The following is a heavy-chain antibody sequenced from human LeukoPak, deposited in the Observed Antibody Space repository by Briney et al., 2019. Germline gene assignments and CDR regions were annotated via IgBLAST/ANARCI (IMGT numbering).Heavy chain of an antibody. J-gene: IGHJ4*02. CDR2: IRYDGSNK. CDR1: GFTFSSYG. CDR3: AKDFLRPRPPQGY. V-gene: IGHV3-30*02. Sequence: SGGSLRLSCAASGFTFSSYGMHWVRQAPGKGLEWVAFIRYDGSNKYYADSVKGRFTISRDNSKNTLYLQMNSLRAEDTAVYYCAKDFLRPRPPQGYWGQGTLVTVSS. D-gene: IGHD4-17*01.